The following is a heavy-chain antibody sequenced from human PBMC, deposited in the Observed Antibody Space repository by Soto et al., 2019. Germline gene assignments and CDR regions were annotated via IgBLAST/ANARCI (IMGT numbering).Heavy chain of an antibody. CDR2: IKTSAGGGAT. Sequence: VQLVESAGGLVKPGGSLRLSCVASGFSFNEAWMNWVRQAPGEGLEWVGRIKTSAGGGATDYAAPVQGRFTISRDDSKNALYLHMNSLRTEDTAIYYCTTGSVEGIWSQGTTVTVSS. D-gene: IGHD2-15*01. V-gene: IGHV3-15*07. J-gene: IGHJ6*02. CDR1: GFSFNEAW. CDR3: TTGSVEGI.